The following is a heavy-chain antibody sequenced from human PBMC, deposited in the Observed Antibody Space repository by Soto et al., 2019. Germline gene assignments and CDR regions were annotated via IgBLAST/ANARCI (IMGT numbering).Heavy chain of an antibody. V-gene: IGHV3-53*01. D-gene: IGHD1-7*01. J-gene: IGHJ6*02. CDR1: GFTVSSNY. CDR2: IYSGGST. Sequence: GGSLRLSCAASGFTVSSNYMSWVRQAPGKGLEWVSVIYSGGSTYYADSVKGRFTISRDNSKNTLYLQMNSLRAEDTAVYYCQRANKLELYYGMDVWGQGTTVTVSS. CDR3: QRANKLELYYGMDV.